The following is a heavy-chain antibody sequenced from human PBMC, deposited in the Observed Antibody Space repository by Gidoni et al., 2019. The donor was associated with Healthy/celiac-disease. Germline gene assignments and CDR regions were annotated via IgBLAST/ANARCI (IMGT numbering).Heavy chain of an antibody. CDR1: GFTFSSYG. D-gene: IGHD6-19*01. J-gene: IGHJ4*02. CDR3: ASEGIAVAGTLDY. Sequence: QVQLVESGGGVVQPGRSLRLSCAASGFTFSSYGMHWVRQAPGKGLEWVAVISYDGSNKYYADSVKGRFTSSRDNSKNTLYLQMNSLRAEDTAVYYCASEGIAVAGTLDYWGQGTLVTVSS. CDR2: ISYDGSNK. V-gene: IGHV3-30*03.